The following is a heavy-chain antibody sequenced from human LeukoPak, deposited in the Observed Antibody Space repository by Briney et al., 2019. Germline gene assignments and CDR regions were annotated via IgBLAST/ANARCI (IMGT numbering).Heavy chain of an antibody. D-gene: IGHD2-15*01. Sequence: GGSLRLSCAASGYTFSTYSMNWVRQAPGKGLEWVARVRDKPHTYTTEYAASVRGRFPISRDDSKNSLYLQMNSLKTDDTAVYYCARGAYCSGGVCPAPFERWGQGTLVIVSS. J-gene: IGHJ4*02. CDR2: VRDKPHTYTT. CDR3: ARGAYCSGGVCPAPFER. V-gene: IGHV3-72*01. CDR1: GYTFSTYS.